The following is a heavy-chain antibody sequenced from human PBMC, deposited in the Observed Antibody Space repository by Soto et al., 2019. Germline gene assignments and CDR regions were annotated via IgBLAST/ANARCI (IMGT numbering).Heavy chain of an antibody. CDR1: GGTFSSYA. Sequence: QVQLVQSGAEVKKPGSSVKVSCKASGGTFSSYAISWVRQAPGQGLEWMGGIIPIFGTANYAQKFQGRVTITGEKSTGTAYRELSSRRSEDTAVYYWGRVRGYSYGRSHYFDYWGQGPLVPVSS. J-gene: IGHJ4*02. CDR2: IIPIFGTA. CDR3: GRVRGYSYGRSHYFDY. V-gene: IGHV1-69*06. D-gene: IGHD5-18*01.